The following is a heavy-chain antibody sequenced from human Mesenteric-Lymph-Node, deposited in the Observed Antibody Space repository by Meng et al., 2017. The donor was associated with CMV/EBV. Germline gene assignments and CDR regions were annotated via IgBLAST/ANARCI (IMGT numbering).Heavy chain of an antibody. J-gene: IGHJ6*02. CDR3: ARDMGGVVPAATGGYYYYGMDV. CDR1: GYTFTSYG. D-gene: IGHD2-2*01. Sequence: ASVKVSCKASGYTFTSYGISWVRQAPGQGLEWMGWINPNSGGTNYAQKFQGRVTMTRDTSISTAYMELSRLRSDDTAVYYCARDMGGVVPAATGGYYYYGMDVWGQGTTVTVSS. V-gene: IGHV1-2*02. CDR2: INPNSGGT.